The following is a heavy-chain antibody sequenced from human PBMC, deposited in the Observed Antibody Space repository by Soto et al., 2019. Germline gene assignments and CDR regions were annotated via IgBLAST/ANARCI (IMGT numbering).Heavy chain of an antibody. J-gene: IGHJ3*02. CDR1: GYTFTSYG. CDR2: ISAYNGNT. D-gene: IGHD1-1*01. CDR3: ARDLNWNDPFDAFDI. V-gene: IGHV1-18*01. Sequence: ASVKVSCKASGYTFTSYGISWVRQAPGQGLEWMGWISAYNGNTNYAQKLQGRVTMTTDTSTSTAYMELRSLRSDDTAVYYCARDLNWNDPFDAFDIWGQGTMVTVSS.